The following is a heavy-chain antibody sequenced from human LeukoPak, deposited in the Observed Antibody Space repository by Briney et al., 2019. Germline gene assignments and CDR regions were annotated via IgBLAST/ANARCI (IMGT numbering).Heavy chain of an antibody. CDR1: GGTFSSYA. Sequence: ASVKVSCKASGGTFSSYAISWVRQAPGQGLEWMGRIIPIFGTANYAQKFQGRVTITTDESTSTAYMELSSLRSEDTAVYYCASDIYSKYVEFDPWGQGTLVTVSS. CDR2: IIPIFGTA. J-gene: IGHJ5*02. V-gene: IGHV1-69*05. D-gene: IGHD4-11*01. CDR3: ASDIYSKYVEFDP.